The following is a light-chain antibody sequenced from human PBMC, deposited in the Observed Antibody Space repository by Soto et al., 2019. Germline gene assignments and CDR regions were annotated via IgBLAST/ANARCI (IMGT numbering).Light chain of an antibody. J-gene: IGKJ3*01. CDR3: QQLNSYPRT. Sequence: IELTQSPSSLSASVGDRVTITCRASQGIGSYLAWYQQKPGKAPKVLINAASTLQSGVPSRFSGSGSGTEFTLTISSLQPEDSATYYCQQLNSYPRTFGPGTKVDI. CDR1: QGIGSY. V-gene: IGKV1-9*01. CDR2: AAS.